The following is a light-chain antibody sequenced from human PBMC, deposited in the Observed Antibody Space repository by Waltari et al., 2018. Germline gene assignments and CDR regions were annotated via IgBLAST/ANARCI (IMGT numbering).Light chain of an antibody. CDR2: SNN. V-gene: IGLV1-44*01. Sequence: QSVLTQPPSASGTPGQRVTIPCSGSSSNIGSNTVNWYQPLPGTAPKLLLYSNNQRPSGVPDRFSGSKSGTSASLAISGLQSEDEADYYCAAWDDSLNGVVFGGGTKLTVL. CDR3: AAWDDSLNGVV. CDR1: SSNIGSNT. J-gene: IGLJ2*01.